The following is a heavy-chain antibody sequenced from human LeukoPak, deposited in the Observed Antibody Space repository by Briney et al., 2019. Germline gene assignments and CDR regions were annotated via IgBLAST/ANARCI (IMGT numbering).Heavy chain of an antibody. D-gene: IGHD2-21*01. CDR2: VNTDGRST. CDR3: VRDVWGDRDRHFDQ. CDR1: GFTFSSYW. J-gene: IGHJ4*02. V-gene: IGHV3-74*01. Sequence: GGSLRLSCAASGFTFSSYWMHWVRQAPGKGLVWVSRVNTDGRSTSYGDSVKGRFTISRDNAKNMLYMQTNSLRAEDTAVYYCVRDVWGDRDRHFDQWGQATLVAV.